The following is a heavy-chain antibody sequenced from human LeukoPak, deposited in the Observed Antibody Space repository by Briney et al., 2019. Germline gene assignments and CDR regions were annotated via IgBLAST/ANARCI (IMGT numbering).Heavy chain of an antibody. CDR3: ARDRSTVSLTDAFDI. D-gene: IGHD4-17*01. J-gene: IGHJ3*02. CDR2: ISSGSSYI. V-gene: IGHV3-21*01. Sequence: PGGSLRLSCAASGFTFSSYSMNWVRQAPGKGLEWVSSISSGSSYIYYADSVKGRFTISRDNAKNSLYLQMNSLRAEDTAVYYCARDRSTVSLTDAFDIWGQGTMVTVSS. CDR1: GFTFSSYS.